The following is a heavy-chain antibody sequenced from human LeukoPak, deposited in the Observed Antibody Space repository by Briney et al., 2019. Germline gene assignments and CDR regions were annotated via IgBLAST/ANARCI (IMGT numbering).Heavy chain of an antibody. CDR1: GFTFSSYT. V-gene: IGHV3-21*01. CDR3: ARDTLAAAGQFDY. Sequence: GGSLRLSCAGSGFTFSSYTMNWVRQAPGKGLEWVSSISSSSSYIYYADSVKGRFTISRDNAKNSLYLQMNSLRAEDTAVYYCARDTLAAAGQFDYWGQGTLVTVSS. CDR2: ISSSSSYI. J-gene: IGHJ4*02. D-gene: IGHD6-13*01.